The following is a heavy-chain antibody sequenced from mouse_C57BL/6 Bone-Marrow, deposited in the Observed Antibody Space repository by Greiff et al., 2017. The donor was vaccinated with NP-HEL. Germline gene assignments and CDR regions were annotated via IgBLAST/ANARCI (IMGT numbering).Heavy chain of an antibody. CDR2: IDPETGGT. CDR3: TRVPHGYFDV. J-gene: IGHJ1*03. Sequence: QVQLQQSVAALVRPGASVTLSCKASGYTFTDYEMHWVKQTPVHGLEWIGAIDPETGGTAYNQKFKGKAILTADKSSSTAYMELRSLTSEDSAVYYCTRVPHGYFDVWGTGTTVTVSS. V-gene: IGHV1-15*01. CDR1: GYTFTDYE.